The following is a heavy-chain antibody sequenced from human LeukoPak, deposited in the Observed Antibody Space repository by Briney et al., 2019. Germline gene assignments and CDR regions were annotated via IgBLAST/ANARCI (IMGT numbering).Heavy chain of an antibody. CDR3: TYLRPNLYSYYYIDV. Sequence: GGSLRLSCAASGLSFSSDWMNWVRQAPGKGLEWVCRINSNVDGGTTHYAAPVKGRFTTSRDDTTDTLYLQMNSLKTEDTGIYYCTYLRPNLYSYYYIDVWGKGTTVTVSS. CDR2: INSNVDGGTT. CDR1: GLSFSSDW. V-gene: IGHV3-15*01. J-gene: IGHJ6*03. D-gene: IGHD3-9*01.